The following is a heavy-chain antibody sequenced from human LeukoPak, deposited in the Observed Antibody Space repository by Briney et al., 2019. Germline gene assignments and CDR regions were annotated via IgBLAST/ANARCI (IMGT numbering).Heavy chain of an antibody. V-gene: IGHV1-2*02. Sequence: ASVKVSCKASGYTFTGYYMHWVRQAPGQGLEWMGWINPNSGGTNYAQKFQGRVTMTRDTSISTAYMELSRLRSDDTAVYYCAREGCSSTSCPNGFDYWGQGTLVTVSS. CDR1: GYTFTGYY. CDR3: AREGCSSTSCPNGFDY. J-gene: IGHJ4*02. CDR2: INPNSGGT. D-gene: IGHD2-2*01.